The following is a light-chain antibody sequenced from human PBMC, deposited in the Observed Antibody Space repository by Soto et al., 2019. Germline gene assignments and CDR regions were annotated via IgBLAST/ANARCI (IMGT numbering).Light chain of an antibody. CDR3: QQSYSTPLIT. CDR1: QSISSW. J-gene: IGKJ5*01. CDR2: RAS. Sequence: DIQMTQSPSTLSASVGERVTITCRASQSISSWLAWYQQKPGKAPKLLIYRASSLESGVPSRFSGSGSGTDFTLTISSLQPEDFATYYCQQSYSTPLITFGQGTRLENK. V-gene: IGKV1-5*03.